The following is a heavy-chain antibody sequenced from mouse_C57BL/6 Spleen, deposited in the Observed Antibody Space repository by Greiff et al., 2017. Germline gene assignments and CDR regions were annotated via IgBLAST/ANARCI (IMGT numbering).Heavy chain of an antibody. CDR2: IYPRSGNT. J-gene: IGHJ3*01. CDR3: AGANWDRFAY. Sequence: QVQLQQSGAELARPGASVKLSCKASGYTFTSYGISWVKQRTGQGLEWIGEIYPRSGNTYYNEKFKGKATLTADKSSSTAYMELRSLTSEDSAVYFCAGANWDRFAYWGQGTLVTVSA. V-gene: IGHV1-81*01. CDR1: GYTFTSYG. D-gene: IGHD4-1*01.